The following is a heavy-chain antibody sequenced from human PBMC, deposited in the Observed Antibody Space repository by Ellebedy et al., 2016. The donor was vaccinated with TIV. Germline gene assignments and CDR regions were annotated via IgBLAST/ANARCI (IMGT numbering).Heavy chain of an antibody. Sequence: ASVKVSCKASGYTLTSYYVHWVRQAPGQGLEWMGLINPSGDVTKYAQMFQGRVTMIRDTSTSTVYMDLSSLRSEDTAVYYCASGANSLAGMDVWGQGTPVTVSS. CDR3: ASGANSLAGMDV. CDR1: GYTLTSYY. CDR2: INPSGDVT. V-gene: IGHV1-46*01. D-gene: IGHD1-26*01. J-gene: IGHJ6*02.